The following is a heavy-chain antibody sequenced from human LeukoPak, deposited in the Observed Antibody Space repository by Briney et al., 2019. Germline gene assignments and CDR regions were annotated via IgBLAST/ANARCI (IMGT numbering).Heavy chain of an antibody. CDR2: FYYSGST. D-gene: IGHD3-22*01. CDR3: ARDSSVYYRLFDD. J-gene: IGHJ4*02. Sequence: SETLSLTCTVSGGSISSSNHYWGWIRQPPGKGLEWTGSFYYSGSTYYNPSLKSRVTISGDTSKNQFSLKLSSVTAADTAVYYCARDSSVYYRLFDDWGQGTLVTVSS. CDR1: GGSISSSNHY. V-gene: IGHV4-39*01.